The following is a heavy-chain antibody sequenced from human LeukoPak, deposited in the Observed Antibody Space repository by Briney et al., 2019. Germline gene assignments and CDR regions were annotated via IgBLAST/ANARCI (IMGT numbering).Heavy chain of an antibody. CDR1: GFTFRGYS. CDR3: AKRGSSNWYFDL. Sequence: GGSLSPSVEAFGFTFRGYSMNWVRQAPGKGLEGVSSISSSSSYIYYADSVKGRFTISRDNAKNSLYLQMNSLRVEDTALYYCAKRGSSNWYFDLWGRGTLVTVSS. V-gene: IGHV3-21*04. J-gene: IGHJ2*01. D-gene: IGHD6-13*01. CDR2: ISSSSSYI.